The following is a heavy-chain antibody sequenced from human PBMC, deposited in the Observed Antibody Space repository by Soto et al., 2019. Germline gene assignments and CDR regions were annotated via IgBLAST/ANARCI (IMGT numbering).Heavy chain of an antibody. CDR3: ARGGTGGYCSGGSCYWYYFDY. V-gene: IGHV1-8*01. CDR2: MNPNSGNT. J-gene: IGHJ4*02. Sequence: ASVKVSCKASGYTFTSYDINWLRQSTGQGLEWMGWMNPNSGNTGYAQKFQGRVTMTRNTSISTAYMELSSLRSEDTAVYYCARGGTGGYCSGGSCYWYYFDYWGQGTLVTVSS. D-gene: IGHD2-15*01. CDR1: GYTFTSYD.